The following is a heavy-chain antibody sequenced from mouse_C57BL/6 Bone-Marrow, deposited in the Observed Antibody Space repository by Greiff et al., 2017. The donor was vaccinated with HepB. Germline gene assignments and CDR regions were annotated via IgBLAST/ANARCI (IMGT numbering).Heavy chain of an antibody. D-gene: IGHD2-9*01. V-gene: IGHV1-78*01. CDR3: ARSGAYYGYEGYFDY. Sequence: VQGVESDAELVKPGASVKISCKVSGYTFTDHTIHWMKQRPEQGLEWIGYIYPRDGSTKYNEKFKGKATLTADKSSSTAYMQLNSLTSEDSAVYFCARSGAYYGYEGYFDYWGQGTTLTVSS. CDR1: GYTFTDHT. J-gene: IGHJ2*01. CDR2: IYPRDGST.